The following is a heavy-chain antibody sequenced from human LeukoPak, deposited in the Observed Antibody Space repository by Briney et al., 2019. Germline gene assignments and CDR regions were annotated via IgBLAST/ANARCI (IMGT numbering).Heavy chain of an antibody. J-gene: IGHJ4*02. Sequence: SQTLSLTCFVSGGSISSGSFYWSWIRQPAGKGLEWIGRVYTSGSTSYNPSLKSRVTISVDTSKNQFSLKLSSVTAADTAVYYCARDRQQLVRGDYFDYWGQGTLVTVSS. CDR1: GGSISSGSFY. V-gene: IGHV4-61*02. D-gene: IGHD6-13*01. CDR2: VYTSGST. CDR3: ARDRQQLVRGDYFDY.